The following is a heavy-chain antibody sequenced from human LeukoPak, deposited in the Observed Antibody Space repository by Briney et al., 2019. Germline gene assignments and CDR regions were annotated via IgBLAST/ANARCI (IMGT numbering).Heavy chain of an antibody. D-gene: IGHD3-22*01. CDR2: MNPNSGNT. CDR3: ARDSHPNYYDSQNAFDI. V-gene: IGHV1-8*01. Sequence: ASVKVSCKASGYTFTSYDINWVRQATGQGLEWMGWMNPNSGNTGYAQKFQGRVTMTTDTSTSTAYMELRSLRSDDTAVYYCARDSHPNYYDSQNAFDIWGQGTMVTVSS. CDR1: GYTFTSYD. J-gene: IGHJ3*02.